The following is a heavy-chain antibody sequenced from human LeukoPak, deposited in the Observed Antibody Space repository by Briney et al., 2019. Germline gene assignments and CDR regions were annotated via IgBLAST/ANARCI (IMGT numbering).Heavy chain of an antibody. V-gene: IGHV4-34*01. CDR2: INHSGST. CDR1: GGSFSGYY. Sequence: SETLSLTCAVYGGSFSGYYWSWIRQPPGKGLEWIGEINHSGSTNYNPSLTSRVTISVDTSKNQFSLKLSSVTAADTAVYYCARVTYYDYVWGSYRPYYFDYWGQGTLVTVSS. CDR3: ARVTYYDYVWGSYRPYYFDY. D-gene: IGHD3-16*02. J-gene: IGHJ4*02.